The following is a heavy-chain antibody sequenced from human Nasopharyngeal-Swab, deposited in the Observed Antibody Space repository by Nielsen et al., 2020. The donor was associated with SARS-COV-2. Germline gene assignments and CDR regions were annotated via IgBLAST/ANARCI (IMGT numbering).Heavy chain of an antibody. CDR1: GFTFSSHW. Sequence: GESLKISCAASGFTFSSHWMHWVRQAPGEGLVWASRISEDGSITTYADSVKGRFTISRDNAKNTLFLQMHSLRAGDTAIYYCASQLGHPDSWGQGTLVTVSS. D-gene: IGHD2-2*01. CDR2: ISEDGSIT. J-gene: IGHJ4*02. CDR3: ASQLGHPDS. V-gene: IGHV3-74*01.